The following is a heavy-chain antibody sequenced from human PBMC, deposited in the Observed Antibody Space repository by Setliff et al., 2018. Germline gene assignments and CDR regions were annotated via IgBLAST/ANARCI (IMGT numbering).Heavy chain of an antibody. V-gene: IGHV4-39*02. CDR1: GGSISSSSYY. D-gene: IGHD4-4*01. J-gene: IGHJ4*02. CDR2: IFLSGST. Sequence: KPSETLSLTCTVSGGSISSSSYYWGWIRQPPGKGLEWIGEIFLSGSTNYNPSLESRVTISLDTSKNHFSLKLSSVTAADTAVYYCASYRQDVNYWGQGTLVTVSS. CDR3: ASYRQDVNY.